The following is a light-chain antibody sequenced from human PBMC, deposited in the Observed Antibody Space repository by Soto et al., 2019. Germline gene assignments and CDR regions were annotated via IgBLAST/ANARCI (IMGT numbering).Light chain of an antibody. J-gene: IGLJ1*01. CDR1: SSDVGSYNR. CDR3: CSYTTRTTYV. Sequence: ARTQPASLSVAPGQSITVAFTGTSSDVGSYNRVSWYHQPPGTAPKLIIYDVSNRPLGVPDRFFGSKSGNTASLTISGLQAEDEADYYCCSYTTRTTYVFGTGTKVTVL. V-gene: IGLV2-18*02. CDR2: DVS.